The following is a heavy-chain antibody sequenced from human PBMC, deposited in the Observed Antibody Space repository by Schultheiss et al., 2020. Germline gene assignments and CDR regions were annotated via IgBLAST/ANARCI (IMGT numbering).Heavy chain of an antibody. D-gene: IGHD2-2*01. V-gene: IGHV3-23*01. CDR1: GFTFSSYA. CDR2: ISGSGGST. CDR3: ARDDCSSTSCYFPFDY. J-gene: IGHJ4*02. Sequence: GGSLRLSCAASGFTFSSYAMSWVRQAPGKGLEWVSAISGSGGSTYYADSVKGRFTISRDNGKNTLHLLMNSLRVEDTAVYYCARDDCSSTSCYFPFDYWGQGTLVTVSS.